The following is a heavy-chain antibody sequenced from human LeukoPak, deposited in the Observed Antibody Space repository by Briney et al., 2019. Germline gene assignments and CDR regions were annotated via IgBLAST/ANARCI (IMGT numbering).Heavy chain of an antibody. CDR1: AYDFTGYY. Sequence: ASVKVSCKVVAYDFTGYYIHWVRQAPGQGPEWMGRLNPNTGHAVYAFKFQGRVTITRDTSSGTAYMEVTRLTSDDTALYYCAKDRDGADRIILWGQGTLVTVSS. D-gene: IGHD5-24*01. CDR2: LNPNTGHA. J-gene: IGHJ4*02. CDR3: AKDRDGADRIIL. V-gene: IGHV1-2*06.